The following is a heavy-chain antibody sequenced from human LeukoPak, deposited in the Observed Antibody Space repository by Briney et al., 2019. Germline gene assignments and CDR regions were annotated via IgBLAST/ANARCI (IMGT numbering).Heavy chain of an antibody. V-gene: IGHV4-31*03. CDR3: ARTDSSNYQFDY. J-gene: IGHJ4*02. D-gene: IGHD3-22*01. CDR1: GVSISSGGYY. CDR2: IYYSGST. Sequence: SETLSLTCTVSGVSISSGGYYWSWIRQHPGKGLEWIGYIYYSGSTYYNPSLKSRVTISVDTSKKQFSLKLSSVTAADTAVYYCARTDSSNYQFDYWGQGTLVTVSS.